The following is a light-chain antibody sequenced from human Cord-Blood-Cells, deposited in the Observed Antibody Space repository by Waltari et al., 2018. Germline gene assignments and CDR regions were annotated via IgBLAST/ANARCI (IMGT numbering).Light chain of an antibody. J-gene: IGLJ1*01. Sequence: QARPTQPPSVSKGLRQTATLTCTGNSNNVGNQGAPWLQQHQGHPPKLLSYRNNNRPSGISERLSASRSGNTASLTITGLQPEDEADYYCSAWDSSLSAYVFGTGTKVTVL. V-gene: IGLV10-54*01. CDR1: SNNVGNQG. CDR3: SAWDSSLSAYV. CDR2: RNN.